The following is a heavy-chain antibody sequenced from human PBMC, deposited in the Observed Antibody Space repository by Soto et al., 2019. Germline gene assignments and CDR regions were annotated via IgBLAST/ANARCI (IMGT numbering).Heavy chain of an antibody. V-gene: IGHV3-7*04. D-gene: IGHD3-10*01. CDR1: GFTFSSYW. CDR2: IKEDGSER. CDR3: ARATGADKEDY. Sequence: EVQLVESGGGLVQPEGSLRLSCAASGFTFSSYWMSWVRQAPGKGLEWMANIKEDGSERYYVDSVKGRFTISRDNAKNSLYLQMNSLRAEDTAVYYCARATGADKEDYWGQGTLVTVSS. J-gene: IGHJ4*02.